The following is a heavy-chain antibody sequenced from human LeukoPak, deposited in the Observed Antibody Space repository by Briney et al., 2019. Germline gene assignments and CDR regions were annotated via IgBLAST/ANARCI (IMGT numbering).Heavy chain of an antibody. CDR1: GFTFSSYW. CDR3: ARFSYYAFDI. Sequence: GGSLRLSCAASGFTFSSYWMHWVRHAPGKGLLWVSNINGDGSRTAYVDSVKGRFTVSRDNAKNTLYLQMNSLRVEDTAVYYCARFSYYAFDIWGQGTMVTVSS. V-gene: IGHV3-74*01. J-gene: IGHJ3*02. CDR2: INGDGSRT. D-gene: IGHD3-10*01.